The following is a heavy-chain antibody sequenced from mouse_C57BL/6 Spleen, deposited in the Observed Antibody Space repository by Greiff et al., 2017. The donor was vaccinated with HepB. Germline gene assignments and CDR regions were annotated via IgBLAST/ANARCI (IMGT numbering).Heavy chain of an antibody. CDR1: GYTFTSYW. CDR3: ARDYYGNYDY. D-gene: IGHD2-1*01. J-gene: IGHJ2*01. CDR2: IDPSDSYT. Sequence: QVQLQQPGAELVMPGASVKLSCKASGYTFTSYWMHWVKQRPGQGLEWIGEIDPSDSYTNYNQKFKGKSTLTVDKSSSTAYMQLSSLTSEDSAVYYCARDYYGNYDYWGQGTTLTVSS. V-gene: IGHV1-69*01.